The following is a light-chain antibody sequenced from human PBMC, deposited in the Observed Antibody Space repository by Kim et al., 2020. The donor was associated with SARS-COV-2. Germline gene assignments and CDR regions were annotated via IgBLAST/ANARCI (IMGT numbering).Light chain of an antibody. V-gene: IGLV3-19*01. CDR1: SLRNYY. Sequence: SSELTQDPAVSVALGQTVRITCQGDSLRNYYATWYQQKPGQAPVLVLYGKYNRPSGIPDRFSGSTSGNTASLTITGTHADDEADYYCNSRDSNDDVVFFG. CDR2: GKY. J-gene: IGLJ1*01. CDR3: NSRDSNDDVVF.